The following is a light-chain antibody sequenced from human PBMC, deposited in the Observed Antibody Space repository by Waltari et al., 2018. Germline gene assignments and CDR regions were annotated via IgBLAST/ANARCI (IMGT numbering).Light chain of an antibody. V-gene: IGKV3-20*01. CDR1: QRVSRP. CDR2: DTS. CDR3: QKYGTLPAT. Sequence: EIVLTQSPGTLPLSPGERATLSCRASQRVSRPLARYQQKPGQAPRLLPYDTSSRAAGIPDRFSGSGFGTDFSLTISRLEPEDFAVYYCQKYGTLPATFGQGTKVEIK. J-gene: IGKJ1*01.